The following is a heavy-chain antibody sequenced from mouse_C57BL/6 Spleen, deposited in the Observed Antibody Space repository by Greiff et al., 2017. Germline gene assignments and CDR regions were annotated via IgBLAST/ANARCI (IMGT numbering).Heavy chain of an antibody. J-gene: IGHJ4*01. Sequence: QVQLQQPGAELVKPGASVKMSCKASGYTFTSYWITWVKQRPGQGLEWIGDIYPGSGSTNYNEKFKSKATLTVDTSSSTAYMQLSSLTSEDSAVYYCARGNAYYSNPYAMDYWGQGTSVTVSS. CDR1: GYTFTSYW. CDR3: ARGNAYYSNPYAMDY. CDR2: IYPGSGST. D-gene: IGHD2-5*01. V-gene: IGHV1-55*01.